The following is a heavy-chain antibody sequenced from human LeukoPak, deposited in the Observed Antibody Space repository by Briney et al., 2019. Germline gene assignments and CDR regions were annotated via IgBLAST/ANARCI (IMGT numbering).Heavy chain of an antibody. CDR2: IYYTGAT. Sequence: PSETLSLTCTVSDDSVTLYYWTWIRQPPGKGLEWLGYIYYTGATKYNPSLESRVTISVDTSKSQFSLQLSSVTAADTAVYYCTRDAEISGYTWYNWFDPWGQGILVTVSS. V-gene: IGHV4-59*02. CDR3: TRDAEISGYTWYNWFDP. CDR1: DDSVTLYY. D-gene: IGHD3-22*01. J-gene: IGHJ5*02.